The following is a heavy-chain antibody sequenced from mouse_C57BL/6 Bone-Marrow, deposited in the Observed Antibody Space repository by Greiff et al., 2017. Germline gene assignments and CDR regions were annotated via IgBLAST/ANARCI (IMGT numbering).Heavy chain of an antibody. CDR2: FHPYNDDT. D-gene: IGHD1-1*01. V-gene: IGHV1-47*01. J-gene: IGHJ1*03. Sequence: QVQLQQSGAELVKPGASVKMSCKASGYTFTTYPIEWMKQNHGKSLEWIGNFHPYNDDTKYNEKFKGKATLTVEKSSSTVYLELSRLTSDDSAVYYCARNYYCSSGDWYFDVWGTGTTVTVSS. CDR1: GYTFTTYP. CDR3: ARNYYCSSGDWYFDV.